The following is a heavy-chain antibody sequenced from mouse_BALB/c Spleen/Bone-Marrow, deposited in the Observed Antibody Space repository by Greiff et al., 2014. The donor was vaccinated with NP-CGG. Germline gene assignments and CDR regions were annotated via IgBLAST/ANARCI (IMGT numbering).Heavy chain of an antibody. J-gene: IGHJ3*01. CDR1: GYTFTDYN. CDR3: ARGGSHGGFVY. V-gene: IGHV1S29*02. Sequence: EVQLVESGPELVKPGAAVKISCKASGYTFTDYNMHWVKQSHGKSLEWIGYIYPYNGGTGYNQKFKSKATLTVDNSSTTAYMELRSLTSEDSAVYDCARGGSHGGFVYWGQGTLVTVSA. CDR2: IYPYNGGT.